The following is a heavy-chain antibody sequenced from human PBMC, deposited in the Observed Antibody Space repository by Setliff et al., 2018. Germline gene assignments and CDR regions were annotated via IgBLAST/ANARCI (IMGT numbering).Heavy chain of an antibody. CDR1: GFTFSTYS. J-gene: IGHJ4*02. CDR2: ITGSGGGT. CDR3: AKGLRSGSTTQPFD. D-gene: IGHD1-26*01. Sequence: GGSLRLSCAASGFTFSTYSMRWVRQAPGKGLEWVSRITGSGGGTSYADSVKGRFTISRDNSKNTVYLQMNNLRAEDTAVYYCAKGLRSGSTTQPFDWGQGTLVTVSS. V-gene: IGHV3-23*01.